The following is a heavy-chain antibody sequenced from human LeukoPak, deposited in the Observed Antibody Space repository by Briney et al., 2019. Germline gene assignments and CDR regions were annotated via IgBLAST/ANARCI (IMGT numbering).Heavy chain of an antibody. D-gene: IGHD3-3*01. CDR1: GGSFSGYY. Sequence: PSETLSLTCAVYGGSFSGYYWSWIRQPPGKGLEWIGEINHSGSTNYNPSLKSRVTISVDTSKNQFSLKLSSVTAADTAVYYCARSITIFGVPSREAFDIWGQGTMVTVSS. CDR3: ARSITIFGVPSREAFDI. CDR2: INHSGST. J-gene: IGHJ3*02. V-gene: IGHV4-34*01.